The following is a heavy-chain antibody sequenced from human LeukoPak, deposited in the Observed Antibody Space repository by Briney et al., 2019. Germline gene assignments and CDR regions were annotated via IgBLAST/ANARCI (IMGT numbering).Heavy chain of an antibody. CDR3: ARDLGYSSSGGFDY. CDR2: IYYSGST. J-gene: IGHJ4*02. V-gene: IGHV4-59*01. CDR1: GGSISSYY. Sequence: SETLSLTCTVSGGSISSYYWSRIRQPPGKGLEWIGYIYYSGSTNYNPSLKNRVTISVNTSKNQFSLKLSSVTAADTAVYYCARDLGYSSSGGFDYWGQGTLVTVSS. D-gene: IGHD6-6*01.